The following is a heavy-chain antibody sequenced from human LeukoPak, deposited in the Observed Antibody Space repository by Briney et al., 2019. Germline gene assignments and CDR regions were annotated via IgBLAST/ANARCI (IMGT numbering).Heavy chain of an antibody. Sequence: GGSLRLSCAASGFTFSSYAMHWVRQAPGKGLEWVAVISYDGSNKYYADSVKGRFTISRDNSKNTLYLQMNSLRAEDTAVYYCARTSSSWYAPDAFDIWGQGTMVTVSS. D-gene: IGHD6-13*01. CDR1: GFTFSSYA. CDR2: ISYDGSNK. CDR3: ARTSSSWYAPDAFDI. V-gene: IGHV3-30-3*01. J-gene: IGHJ3*02.